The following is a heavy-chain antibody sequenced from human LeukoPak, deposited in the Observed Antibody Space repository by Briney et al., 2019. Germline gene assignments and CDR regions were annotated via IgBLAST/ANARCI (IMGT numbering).Heavy chain of an antibody. V-gene: IGHV4-31*03. CDR1: GGSISSGGYY. CDR2: IYYSGST. Sequence: SQTLSLTCTVSGGSISSGGYYWSWIRQHPGKGLEWIGYIYYSGSTYYNPSLKSRVTISVDTSKNQFSLKLSSVTAAATAVYYCARDGPAYSSARGWFDPWGQGTLVTVSS. J-gene: IGHJ5*02. D-gene: IGHD6-25*01. CDR3: ARDGPAYSSARGWFDP.